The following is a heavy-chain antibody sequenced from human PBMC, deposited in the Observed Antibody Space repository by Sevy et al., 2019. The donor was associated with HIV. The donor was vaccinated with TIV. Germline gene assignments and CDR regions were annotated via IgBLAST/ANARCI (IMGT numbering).Heavy chain of an antibody. D-gene: IGHD2-21*02. Sequence: ASVKVSCKASGYIFTTYGITWVRQAPGQGLEWMGWISVANGRTNYAQKFQGRVTMTTDTSTSTAYMELRSLTFDDAAVYYCARVQTLVTTIPGDYWGQGTLVTVSS. V-gene: IGHV1-18*01. J-gene: IGHJ4*02. CDR1: GYIFTTYG. CDR3: ARVQTLVTTIPGDY. CDR2: ISVANGRT.